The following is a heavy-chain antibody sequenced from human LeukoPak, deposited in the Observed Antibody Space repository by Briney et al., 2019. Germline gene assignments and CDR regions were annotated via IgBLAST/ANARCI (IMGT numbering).Heavy chain of an antibody. CDR1: GGSISRGGYY. D-gene: IGHD5-18*01. CDR2: IYYSGST. Sequence: PSQTLSLTCTVSGGSISRGGYYWSWIRQHPGKGLEWIGYIYYSGSTYYNPSLKSRVTISVDTSKNQFSLKLSSVTAADTAVYYCARVDTAMAAFDYWGQGTLVTVSS. CDR3: ARVDTAMAAFDY. J-gene: IGHJ4*02. V-gene: IGHV4-31*03.